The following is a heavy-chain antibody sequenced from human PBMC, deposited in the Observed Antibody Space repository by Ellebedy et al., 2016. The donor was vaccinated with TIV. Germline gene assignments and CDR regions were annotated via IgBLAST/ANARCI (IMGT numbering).Heavy chain of an antibody. D-gene: IGHD6-25*01. J-gene: IGHJ6*02. CDR3: ARGGRLTYYYYGMDV. CDR2: IYHSGST. V-gene: IGHV4-4*02. Sequence: GSLRLXCAVSGGSISSSNWWSWVRQPPGKGLEWIGEIYHSGSTNYNPSLKSRVTISVDTSKNQFSLKLSSVTAADTAVYYCARGGRLTYYYYGMDVWGQGTTVTVSS. CDR1: GGSISSSNW.